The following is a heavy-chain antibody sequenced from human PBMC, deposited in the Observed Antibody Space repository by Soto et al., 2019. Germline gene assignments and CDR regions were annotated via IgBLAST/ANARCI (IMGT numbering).Heavy chain of an antibody. Sequence: GGSLRLSCAASGFTFSSYGMHWVRQAPGKGLEWVAVISYDGSNKYYADSVKGRFTISRDNSKNTLYLQMNSLRAEDTAVYYCAKDMITFGGVIVSIDYWGQGTLVTVSS. D-gene: IGHD3-16*02. V-gene: IGHV3-30*18. J-gene: IGHJ4*02. CDR2: ISYDGSNK. CDR3: AKDMITFGGVIVSIDY. CDR1: GFTFSSYG.